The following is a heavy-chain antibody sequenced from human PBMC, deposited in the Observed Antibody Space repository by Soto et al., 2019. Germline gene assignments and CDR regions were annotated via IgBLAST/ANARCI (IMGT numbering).Heavy chain of an antibody. Sequence: EVQLLESGGDLVQPGGSLRLSCAASGFTFSNYAINWVRQAPGKGLEWVSTISGSGTTTYYADSVKGRFTISRDNSKNTVYRQMGSLGAEDTDVYCCARGSGGCPLFDYWGHGTLVTVSS. D-gene: IGHD3-16*01. CDR3: ARGSGGCPLFDY. CDR2: ISGSGTTT. V-gene: IGHV3-23*01. J-gene: IGHJ4*03. CDR1: GFTFSNYA.